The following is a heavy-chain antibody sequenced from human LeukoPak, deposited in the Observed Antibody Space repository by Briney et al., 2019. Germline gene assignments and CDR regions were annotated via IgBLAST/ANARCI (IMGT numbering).Heavy chain of an antibody. Sequence: GGSLRLSCAASGFSFSDYYMSWIRQAPGKGLEWLSYMSGRSNNFINYADSVKGRFIISRDNARNSLYLQMNSLRAEDTAVYYCARDLGALYSGYDYDVWGQGTTVTVSS. V-gene: IGHV3-11*06. CDR1: GFSFSDYY. CDR3: ARDLGALYSGYDYDV. D-gene: IGHD5-12*01. J-gene: IGHJ6*02. CDR2: MSGRSNNFI.